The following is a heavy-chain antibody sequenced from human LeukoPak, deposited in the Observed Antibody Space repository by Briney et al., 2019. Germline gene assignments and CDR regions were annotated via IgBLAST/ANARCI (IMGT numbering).Heavy chain of an antibody. D-gene: IGHD3-22*01. Sequence: QTGGSLRLSCAASGFTFSSYGMHWVRQAPGKGLEWVAFIRYDGSNKYYADSVKGRFTISRDNSKNTLYLQMNSLRAEDTAVYYCAKDLYDSSGYYFDYWGQGTLVTVSS. J-gene: IGHJ4*02. CDR3: AKDLYDSSGYYFDY. V-gene: IGHV3-30*02. CDR1: GFTFSSYG. CDR2: IRYDGSNK.